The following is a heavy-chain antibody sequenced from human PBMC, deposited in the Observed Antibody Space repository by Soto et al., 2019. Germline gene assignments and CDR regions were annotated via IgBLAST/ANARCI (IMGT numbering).Heavy chain of an antibody. D-gene: IGHD3-3*01. J-gene: IGHJ5*02. CDR2: IIPIFGTA. CDR1: GCTFSSYA. Sequence: SVKVSCKASGCTFSSYAISWVRQAAGQGLEWMGGIIPIFGTANYAQKFQGRVTITADESTSTAYMELSSLRSEDTAVYYCARASAPPDYHFWSGYPWFEPWGQGTLVSVSS. CDR3: ARASAPPDYHFWSGYPWFEP. V-gene: IGHV1-69*13.